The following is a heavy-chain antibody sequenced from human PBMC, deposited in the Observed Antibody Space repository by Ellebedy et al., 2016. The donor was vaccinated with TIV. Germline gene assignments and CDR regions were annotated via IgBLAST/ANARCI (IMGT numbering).Heavy chain of an antibody. CDR2: ISSSSSTM. V-gene: IGHV3-48*01. CDR1: GFSFSSYG. J-gene: IGHJ4*02. Sequence: GGSLRLSCAASGFSFSSYGMNWVRQAPGKGLEWVSYISSSSSTMYYADSVKGRFTISRDDAKNSLYLQMNSLRAEDTAVYYCARVSTSWYTDYWGQGTLVTVSP. D-gene: IGHD2-2*02. CDR3: ARVSTSWYTDY.